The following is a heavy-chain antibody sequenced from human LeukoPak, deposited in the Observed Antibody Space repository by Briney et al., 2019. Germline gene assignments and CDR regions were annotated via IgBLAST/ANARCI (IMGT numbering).Heavy chain of an antibody. V-gene: IGHV3-23*01. CDR2: ISGSGGST. Sequence: PGGSLRLSCAASGFTFSSYAMSWVRQAPGKGLEWVSAISGSGGSTYYADSVKGQFTISRDNSKNTLYLQMNSLRAEDTAVYYCAKDQGYSYGHFDYWGQGTLVTVSS. J-gene: IGHJ4*02. CDR1: GFTFSSYA. CDR3: AKDQGYSYGHFDY. D-gene: IGHD5-18*01.